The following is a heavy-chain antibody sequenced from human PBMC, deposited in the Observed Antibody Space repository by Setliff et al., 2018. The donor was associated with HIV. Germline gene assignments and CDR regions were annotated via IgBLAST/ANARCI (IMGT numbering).Heavy chain of an antibody. Sequence: SETLSLTCTVSGGSISSYYWSWIRQPAGKGLEWIGHIYISGSTNYNPSFNSRVTMSVDTSKNQFSLRLNSVTADDTAMYHCARNRSSGWSKDWFDTWSQGTLVTVSS. J-gene: IGHJ5*02. CDR3: ARNRSSGWSKDWFDT. CDR2: IYISGST. V-gene: IGHV4-4*07. D-gene: IGHD6-19*01. CDR1: GGSISSYY.